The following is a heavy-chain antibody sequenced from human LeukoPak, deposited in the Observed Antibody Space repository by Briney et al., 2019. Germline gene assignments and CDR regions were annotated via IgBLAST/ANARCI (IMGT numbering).Heavy chain of an antibody. J-gene: IGHJ4*02. CDR3: AKGGWLENY. Sequence: PGGSLRLSCAASGFSFDDYAMHWVRQAPGKGLEWVSAISAGSGATYYADSVKGRFTISRDNVKNTLYLQMNSLRVEDTAVYYCAKGGWLENYWGQGTLVTVSS. CDR1: GFSFDDYA. D-gene: IGHD5-12*01. CDR2: ISAGSGAT. V-gene: IGHV3-23*01.